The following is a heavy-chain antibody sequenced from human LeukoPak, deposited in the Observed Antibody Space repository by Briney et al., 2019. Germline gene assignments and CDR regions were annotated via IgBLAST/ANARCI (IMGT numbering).Heavy chain of an antibody. J-gene: IGHJ1*01. Sequence: SETLSLTCTVSGGSISSGGYYWSWIRQHPGKGLEWIGYIYYSGSTYYNPSLKSRVTISVDTSKNQFSLKLSSVTAADTAVYYCARHGYSSSWYKEYFQHWGQGTLVTVSS. D-gene: IGHD6-13*01. CDR2: IYYSGST. V-gene: IGHV4-31*03. CDR3: ARHGYSSSWYKEYFQH. CDR1: GGSISSGGYY.